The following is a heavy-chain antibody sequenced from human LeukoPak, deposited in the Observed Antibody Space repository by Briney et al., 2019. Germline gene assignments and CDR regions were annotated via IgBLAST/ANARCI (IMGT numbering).Heavy chain of an antibody. Sequence: GGSLRLSCAGSGFTFSDYWVDWVRQAPGKGLGWVANINKDGTEKNYLESVKGRFTISRDNAKNSVYLQMNSLRAEDTAVYYCARPDCSGGSCYPPFDYWGQGTLVTVSS. CDR3: ARPDCSGGSCYPPFDY. CDR1: GFTFSDYW. V-gene: IGHV3-7*03. CDR2: INKDGTEK. J-gene: IGHJ4*02. D-gene: IGHD2-15*01.